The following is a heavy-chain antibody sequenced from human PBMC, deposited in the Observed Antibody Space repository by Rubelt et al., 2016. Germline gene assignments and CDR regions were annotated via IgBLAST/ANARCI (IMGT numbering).Heavy chain of an antibody. CDR2: IGAYNGNT. CDR1: GYTFTSYG. D-gene: IGHD3-22*01. Sequence: QVQLVQSGAAVKKPGASVKVSCKASGYTFTSYGISWVRQAPGHGLEWMGWIGAYNGNTNYAQKLQGRVTMTTDTSTSTAYMELRSLRSDDTAVYYCARVEYYYDSSGYSDYWGQGTLVTVSS. V-gene: IGHV1-18*01. J-gene: IGHJ4*02. CDR3: ARVEYYYDSSGYSDY.